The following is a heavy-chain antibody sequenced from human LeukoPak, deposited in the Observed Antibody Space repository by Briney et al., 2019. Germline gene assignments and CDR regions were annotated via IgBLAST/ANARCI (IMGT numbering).Heavy chain of an antibody. J-gene: IGHJ4*02. Sequence: GASVKVSCKASGYTFTSYGISWVRQAPGQGVEWLGWISAYNGNTNYAQKLQGRVTMTTDTSTSTAYMELRSLRSDDTAVYYCARVFLDIVATIPPSAFDYWGQGTLVTVSS. CDR1: GYTFTSYG. CDR3: ARVFLDIVATIPPSAFDY. CDR2: ISAYNGNT. D-gene: IGHD5-12*01. V-gene: IGHV1-18*01.